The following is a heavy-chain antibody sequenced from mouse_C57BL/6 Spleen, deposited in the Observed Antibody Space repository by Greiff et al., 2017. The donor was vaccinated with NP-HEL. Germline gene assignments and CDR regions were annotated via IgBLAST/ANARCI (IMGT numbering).Heavy chain of an antibody. J-gene: IGHJ3*01. CDR3: AHCTRITTGFAD. D-gene: IGHD2-4*01. Sequence: PGQGLEWIGYTNPSSGYTKYNQKFKDKATLTADKFSSIAYIQLTSLTSQYPAVHYCAHCTRITTGFADWGKGTLGTVSA. V-gene: IGHV1-4*01. CDR2: TNPSSGYT.